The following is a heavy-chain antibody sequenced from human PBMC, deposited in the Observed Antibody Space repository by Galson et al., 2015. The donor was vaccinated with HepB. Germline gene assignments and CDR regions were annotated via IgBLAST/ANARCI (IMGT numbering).Heavy chain of an antibody. CDR3: ARDRSTSEPYDAFDV. CDR1: GGTFSHTA. Sequence: SVKVSCKASGGTFSHTAISWVRQAPGQGLEWLGGIIPIVDKPYIAQKFRGRRTITADASTHTVYMELDSLRSEDTAVYFCARDRSTSEPYDAFDVWGQGTMLTVSS. V-gene: IGHV1-69*13. D-gene: IGHD1-14*01. CDR2: IIPIVDKP. J-gene: IGHJ3*01.